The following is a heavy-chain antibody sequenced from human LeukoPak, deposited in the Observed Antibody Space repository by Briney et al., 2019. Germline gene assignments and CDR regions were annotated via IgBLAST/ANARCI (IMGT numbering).Heavy chain of an antibody. CDR2: IKLDGGEK. D-gene: IGHD6-19*01. CDR3: ARGDSSGWDFDY. CDR1: GFTFSSYW. Sequence: GGSLRLSCAASGFTFSSYWMSWVRQAPGKGLEWVANIKLDGGEKYYVYSVKGRFTISRDNAKNSLYLQMNSLRAEDTAVYYCARGDSSGWDFDYWGQGALVTVSS. J-gene: IGHJ4*02. V-gene: IGHV3-7*01.